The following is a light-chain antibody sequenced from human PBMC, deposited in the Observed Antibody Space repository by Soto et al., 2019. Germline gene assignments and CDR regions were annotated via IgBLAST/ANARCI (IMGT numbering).Light chain of an antibody. CDR3: QPRYNWPIT. V-gene: IGKV3-11*01. J-gene: IGKJ4*01. CDR1: QSVTSR. CDR2: DAS. Sequence: EIVLTQSPATLSLSPGERATLSCRASQSVTSRLAWYQQRPGQAPRLLIFDASYRATGVPGRFSGSGSGTDFTLTISSLEPEDFDVYYCQPRYNWPITFGGGTKVDIK.